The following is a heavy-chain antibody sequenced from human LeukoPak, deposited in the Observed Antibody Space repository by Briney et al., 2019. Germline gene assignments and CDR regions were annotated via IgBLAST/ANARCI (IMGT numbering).Heavy chain of an antibody. J-gene: IGHJ4*02. CDR1: GFTFSNAW. V-gene: IGHV3-48*02. Sequence: GGSLRLSCAASGFTFSNAWMSWVRHAPGKGLEWVSYISSSSSTIYYADSVRGRFTISRDNAENSLYLQMNSLRDEDTAVYYCARGGKFFDYWGQGTLVTVSS. D-gene: IGHD1-26*01. CDR3: ARGGKFFDY. CDR2: ISSSSSTI.